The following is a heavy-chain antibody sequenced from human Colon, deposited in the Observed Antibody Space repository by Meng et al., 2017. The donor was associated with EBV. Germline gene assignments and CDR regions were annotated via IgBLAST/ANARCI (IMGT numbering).Heavy chain of an antibody. J-gene: IGHJ4*02. CDR1: GGSFSGYY. CDR3: ARGPGGSYYLYYFDY. Sequence: QVQLQQWGAGLLKPSETLSLTGAVYGGSFSGYYWSWIRQPPEKGLEWIGEINHSGSTNYNPSLKSRVTISVDTSKKQFSLKLSSVTAADTAVYYCARGPGGSYYLYYFDYWGQGTLVTVSS. V-gene: IGHV4-34*01. D-gene: IGHD1-26*01. CDR2: INHSGST.